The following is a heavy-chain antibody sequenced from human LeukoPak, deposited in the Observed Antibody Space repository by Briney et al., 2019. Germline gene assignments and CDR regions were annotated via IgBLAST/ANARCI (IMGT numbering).Heavy chain of an antibody. CDR3: ARTREQWQVLDY. V-gene: IGHV3-30*03. Sequence: GGSLRLSCTASGFTFSSYAMSWVRQAPGKGLEWVAVISHEGSSQYYGDSVKGRFTISRDNSKNMVYLQMNSLRTEDTAVYYCARTREQWQVLDYWGQGTLVTVFS. D-gene: IGHD6-19*01. J-gene: IGHJ4*02. CDR2: ISHEGSSQ. CDR1: GFTFSSYA.